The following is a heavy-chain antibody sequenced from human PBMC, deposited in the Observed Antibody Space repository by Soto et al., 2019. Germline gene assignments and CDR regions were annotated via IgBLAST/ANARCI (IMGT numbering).Heavy chain of an antibody. CDR2: IYYSGST. CDR1: GGSVSSGAYY. V-gene: IGHV4-31*03. J-gene: IGHJ3*02. D-gene: IGHD5-12*01. Sequence: SETLSLTCTVSGGSVSSGAYYWTWIRKRSGKGLEWTGYIYYSGSTYYSPSLTSRLSISLDTSKNQFSLRLSSVTAADTAMYYCARARLRAVYAFDIWGQGTMVTVSS. CDR3: ARARLRAVYAFDI.